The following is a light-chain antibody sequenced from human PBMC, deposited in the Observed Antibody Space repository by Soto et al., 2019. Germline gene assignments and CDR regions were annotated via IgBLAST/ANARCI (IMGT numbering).Light chain of an antibody. CDR3: QQGYSTPRT. V-gene: IGKV1-39*01. Sequence: DIQMTQPPSSLSASVGDRVTITCRASQSISIYLNWYQQKPGKAPKLLIYAASSLQSWVPSRFSGSGSGTDFTVTISSLQPEDFATYYCQQGYSTPRTFGEGTKVESK. CDR1: QSISIY. J-gene: IGKJ1*01. CDR2: AAS.